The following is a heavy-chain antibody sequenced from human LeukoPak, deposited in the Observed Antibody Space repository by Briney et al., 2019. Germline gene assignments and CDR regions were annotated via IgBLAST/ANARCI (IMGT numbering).Heavy chain of an antibody. CDR2: IIPIFGTA. CDR3: ARGGIQVSGIDEFDY. J-gene: IGHJ4*02. CDR1: GGTFSSYA. Sequence: GASVKVSCKASGGTFSSYAISWVRQAPGQGLEWMGGIIPIFGTANYAQKFQGRVTITTDESTSTAYMELSSLRAEDTAVYYCARGGIQVSGIDEFDYWGQGALVTVSS. V-gene: IGHV1-69*05. D-gene: IGHD6-19*01.